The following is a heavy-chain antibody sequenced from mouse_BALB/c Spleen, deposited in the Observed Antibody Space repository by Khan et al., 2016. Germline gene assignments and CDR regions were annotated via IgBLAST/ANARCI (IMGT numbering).Heavy chain of an antibody. CDR3: ARGIYDYGFAY. CDR2: IVPANDNT. D-gene: IGHD2-4*01. Sequence: VQLKQSGAELVKPGASVKLSCTASGFNIKDTYIHWVKQRPEQGLEWFGRIVPANDNTKYDPTFQGKATITADTSSNPAYLQLSSLTSEDTAVYFCARGIYDYGFAYWGQGTLVSVSA. CDR1: GFNIKDTY. V-gene: IGHV14-3*02. J-gene: IGHJ3*01.